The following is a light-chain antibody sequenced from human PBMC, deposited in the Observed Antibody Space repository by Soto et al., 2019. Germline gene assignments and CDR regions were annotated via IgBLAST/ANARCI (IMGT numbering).Light chain of an antibody. CDR1: SSNVGNYNF. V-gene: IGLV2-23*02. Sequence: QSALTQPASVSGSPGQSITISCTGTSSNVGNYNFVSWYQQHPGKVPKLLIHDVSKRPSGISARFSGSKSGNTASLTISGLQAEDEADYYCCSYVGSDNVLFGGGTKLTVL. CDR3: CSYVGSDNVL. CDR2: DVS. J-gene: IGLJ2*01.